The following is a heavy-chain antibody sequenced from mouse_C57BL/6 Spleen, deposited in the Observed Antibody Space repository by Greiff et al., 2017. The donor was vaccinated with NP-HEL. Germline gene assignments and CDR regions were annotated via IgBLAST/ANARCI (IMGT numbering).Heavy chain of an antibody. CDR3: ARSHYYYGSSFHY. J-gene: IGHJ2*01. D-gene: IGHD1-1*01. CDR2: IRNKANGYTT. V-gene: IGHV7-3*01. Sequence: EVQVVESGGGLVQPGGSLSLSCAASGFTFTDYYMSWVRQPPGKALEWLGFIRNKANGYTTEYSASVKGRFTISRDNSQSILYLQMNALRAEDSATYYCARSHYYYGSSFHYWGQGTTLTVSS. CDR1: GFTFTDYY.